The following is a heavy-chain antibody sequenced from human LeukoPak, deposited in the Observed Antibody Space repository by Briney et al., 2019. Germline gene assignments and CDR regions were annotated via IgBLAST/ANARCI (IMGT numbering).Heavy chain of an antibody. CDR2: IIPILGIA. J-gene: IGHJ4*02. CDR3: ARGQYQPLPGIVGAFDY. V-gene: IGHV1-69*04. Sequence: SVKVSCKASGGTFSSYAISWVRQAPGQGLEWMGRIIPILGIANYAQKFQGRVTITADKSTSTAYMELSSLRSEDTAVYYCARGQYQPLPGIVGAFDYWGQGTLVTVSS. CDR1: GGTFSSYA. D-gene: IGHD2-2*01.